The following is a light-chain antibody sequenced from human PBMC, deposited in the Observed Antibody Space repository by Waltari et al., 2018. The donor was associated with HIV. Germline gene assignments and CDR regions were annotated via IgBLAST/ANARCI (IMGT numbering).Light chain of an antibody. CDR2: DAS. CDR1: QSVTSSY. J-gene: IGKJ4*01. Sequence: EIVLTQSPGTLSLSPGERATLSCRASQSVTSSYLAWYQQKPGQAPRLLIYDASSRATGIPDRFSGSGSGTDFTLTISSLEPEDFAVYYCQRYGISPRTFGGGTK. CDR3: QRYGISPRT. V-gene: IGKV3-20*01.